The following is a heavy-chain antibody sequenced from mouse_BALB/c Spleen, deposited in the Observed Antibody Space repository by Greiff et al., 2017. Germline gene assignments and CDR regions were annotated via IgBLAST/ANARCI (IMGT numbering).Heavy chain of an antibody. CDR1: GFSLTSYG. CDR3: ARKGLRRGGPYAMDY. V-gene: IGHV2-2*02. D-gene: IGHD2-2*01. Sequence: QVQLKESGPGLVQPSQSLSITCTVSGFSLTSYGVHWVRQSPGKGLEWLGVIWSGGSTDYNAAFISRLSISKDNSKSQVFFKMNSLQANDTAIYYCARKGLRRGGPYAMDYWGQGTSVTVSS. J-gene: IGHJ4*01. CDR2: IWSGGST.